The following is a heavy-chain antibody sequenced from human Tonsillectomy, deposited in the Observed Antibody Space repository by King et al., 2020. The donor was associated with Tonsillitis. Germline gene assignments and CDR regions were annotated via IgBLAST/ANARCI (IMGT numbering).Heavy chain of an antibody. V-gene: IGHV3-23*04. CDR1: GFTFSSYA. D-gene: IGHD2-8*01. J-gene: IGHJ4*02. Sequence: VQLVESGGGLVQPGGSLRLSCAASGFTFSSYAMSWVRQAPGKGLEWVSGISASGDATYYAGTGKGRVTISRDNSKNTLYLPMNRLRAEHAAVYYCAKDTKGGRGYFDYWGQGTLVTVSS. CDR3: AKDTKGGRGYFDY. CDR2: ISASGDAT.